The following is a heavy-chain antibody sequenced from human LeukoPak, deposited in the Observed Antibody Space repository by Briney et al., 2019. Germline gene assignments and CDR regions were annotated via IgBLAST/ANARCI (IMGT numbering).Heavy chain of an antibody. CDR2: IIGSSDYI. V-gene: IGHV3-21*01. CDR1: GLTFRKYT. Sequence: PGGSLRLSCAPSGLTFRKYTMNWVRQAPGKGLEWVSSIIGSSDYIYYADSVKGRFTISRDNAKNSVYLQMNSMRAEDTAVYYCAKHERFSYDFWSAPPTAFDIWGQGTMVTVSS. CDR3: AKHERFSYDFWSAPPTAFDI. J-gene: IGHJ3*02. D-gene: IGHD3-3*01.